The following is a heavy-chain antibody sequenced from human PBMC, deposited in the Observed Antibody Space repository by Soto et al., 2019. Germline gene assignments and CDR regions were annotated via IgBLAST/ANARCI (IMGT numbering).Heavy chain of an antibody. D-gene: IGHD2-15*01. Sequence: SETLSLTCTVSGGSISSYYWSWIRQPPGKGLEWIGYIYYSGSTNYNPSLKIRVTISLDTSKNQFSLKLSSVTAADTAVYYCAGSVYRNCSGGSCYQPRHAFDIWGQGTMVTVSS. J-gene: IGHJ3*02. CDR1: GGSISSYY. CDR2: IYYSGST. V-gene: IGHV4-59*08. CDR3: AGSVYRNCSGGSCYQPRHAFDI.